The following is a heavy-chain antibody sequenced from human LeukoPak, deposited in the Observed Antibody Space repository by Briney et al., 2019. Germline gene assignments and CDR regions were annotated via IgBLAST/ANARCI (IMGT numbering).Heavy chain of an antibody. V-gene: IGHV1-18*01. CDR2: ISAYNGNT. Sequence: ASVKVSCKASGYTFTSYGISWVRQAPGQGLEWMGWISAYNGNTNYAQKLQGRVTMTTDTSTSTAYMELRSLRSDGTAVYYCARGYYYDSSGYYFVSPFDYWGQGTLVTVSS. CDR1: GYTFTSYG. D-gene: IGHD3-22*01. J-gene: IGHJ4*02. CDR3: ARGYYYDSSGYYFVSPFDY.